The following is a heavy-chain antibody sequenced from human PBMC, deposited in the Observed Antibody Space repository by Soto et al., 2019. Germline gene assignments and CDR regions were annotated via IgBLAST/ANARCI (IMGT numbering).Heavy chain of an antibody. D-gene: IGHD3-10*01. CDR2: VIPIFGSA. CDR3: ATRRKSFSDFYYYGMDV. J-gene: IGHJ6*02. Sequence: QVHLVQSGAEMRKPGSSVRVSCKASGGPFTNYGLNWVRQAPGQGLEWMGGVIPIFGSATYAQKFQDRVTFTADESTTTAYLELSGLRLDDTAIYYCATRRKSFSDFYYYGMDVWGQGTTVTVSS. V-gene: IGHV1-69*12. CDR1: GGPFTNYG.